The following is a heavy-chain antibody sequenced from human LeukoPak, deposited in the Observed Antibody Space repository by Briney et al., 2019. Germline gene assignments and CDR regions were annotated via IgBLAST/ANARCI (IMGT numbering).Heavy chain of an antibody. Sequence: SETLSLTCTVSGGSISSSSYYWGWIRHPPGKGLEWIGEINHSGSTNYNPSLKSRVTILVDTSKNQFSLKLSSVTAADTAVYYCARVITFGGVIVTYYYMDVWGKGTTVTISS. CDR1: GGSISSSSYY. CDR3: ARVITFGGVIVTYYYMDV. D-gene: IGHD3-16*02. J-gene: IGHJ6*03. CDR2: INHSGST. V-gene: IGHV4-39*07.